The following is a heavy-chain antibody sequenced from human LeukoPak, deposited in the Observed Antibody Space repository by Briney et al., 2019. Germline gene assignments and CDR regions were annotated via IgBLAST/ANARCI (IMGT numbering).Heavy chain of an antibody. J-gene: IGHJ6*02. D-gene: IGHD1-1*01. CDR3: ARLGRRFYNMDV. Sequence: PSETLSLTCAVYGGSFSGYYWSWIRPPPGKGLEWIGEINHSGSTNYNPSLKSRVTISVDTSKNQFSLKLISVTAADTAVYYCARLGRRFYNMDVWGQGTTVTVSS. CDR1: GGSFSGYY. CDR2: INHSGST. V-gene: IGHV4-34*01.